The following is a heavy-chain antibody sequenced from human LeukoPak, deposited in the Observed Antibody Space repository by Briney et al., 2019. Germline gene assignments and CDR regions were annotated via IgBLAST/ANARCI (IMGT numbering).Heavy chain of an antibody. V-gene: IGHV3-7*01. CDR2: LNQDGSEK. Sequence: GGSLRLSCAASGFTFSSYWMSWVRQAPGKGLEWVANLNQDGSEKYYADSVKGRFTISRDNAQNSLYLQMNSLRAEDTAVYYCARPMNTGGSGSHYRPLDYWGQGTLVTVSS. J-gene: IGHJ4*02. CDR1: GFTFSSYW. CDR3: ARPMNTGGSGSHYRPLDY. D-gene: IGHD3-10*01.